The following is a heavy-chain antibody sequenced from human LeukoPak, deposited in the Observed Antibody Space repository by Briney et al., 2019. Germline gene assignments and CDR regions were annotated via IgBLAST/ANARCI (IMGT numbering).Heavy chain of an antibody. CDR3: ARHRTVLPWFGESGDGRDAFDD. Sequence: GESLKISCKGSGYSFTSYWIGWVRQMPGKGLEWMGIIYPPDSDTAYSPSFQGQVTISADKSISTAYLQWSSLKASDTAMYYCARHRTVLPWFGESGDGRDAFDDWGQGTMVTVSS. CDR1: GYSFTSYW. J-gene: IGHJ3*01. D-gene: IGHD3-10*01. CDR2: IYPPDSDT. V-gene: IGHV5-51*01.